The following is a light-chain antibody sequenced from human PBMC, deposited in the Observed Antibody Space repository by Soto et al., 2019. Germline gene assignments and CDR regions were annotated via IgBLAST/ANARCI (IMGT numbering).Light chain of an antibody. Sequence: DIQLTQSPSFLSASVGDRVTITCRASQGLSSDLAWYQQKPGKAPKLLIYAASTLQSGVPSRCSGSGSGTEVTLTISSLQPEDFATYYCQQLNSYPLTFGQGTRLEIK. CDR3: QQLNSYPLT. CDR2: AAS. V-gene: IGKV1-9*01. J-gene: IGKJ5*01. CDR1: QGLSSD.